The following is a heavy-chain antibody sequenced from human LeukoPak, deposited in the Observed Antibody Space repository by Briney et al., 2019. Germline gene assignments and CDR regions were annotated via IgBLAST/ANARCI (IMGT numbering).Heavy chain of an antibody. J-gene: IGHJ4*02. D-gene: IGHD2-15*01. CDR2: IIPILGIA. Sequence: SVKVSCKASGGTFSSYAISWVRQAPGQGLGWMGRIIPILGIANYAQKFQGRVTITADKSTSTAYMELSSLRSEDTAVYYCARDEGVVVAAGEFFDYWGQGTLVTVSS. CDR1: GGTFSSYA. CDR3: ARDEGVVVAAGEFFDY. V-gene: IGHV1-69*04.